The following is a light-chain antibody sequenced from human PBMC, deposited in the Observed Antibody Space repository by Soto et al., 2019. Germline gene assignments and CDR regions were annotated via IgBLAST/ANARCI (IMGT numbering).Light chain of an antibody. CDR2: GAS. CDR3: QHYHTWPYT. CDR1: QSVSSN. Sequence: EIVMTQSPVTLSVSPGERATLSCRASQSVSSNLAWYQQKPGQAPRLLIYGASTRATGIPVRFGGSGSGTEFTLTISSVQSEDFAVYYCQHYHTWPYTFGQGTKLEIK. J-gene: IGKJ2*01. V-gene: IGKV3-15*01.